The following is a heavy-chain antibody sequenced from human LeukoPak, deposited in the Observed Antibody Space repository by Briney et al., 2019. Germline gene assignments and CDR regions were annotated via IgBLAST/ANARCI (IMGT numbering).Heavy chain of an antibody. CDR3: AREESGWYRYYYYYYMDV. V-gene: IGHV1-18*01. Sequence: ASVKVSCKASGYTFTSYGISWVRQAPGQGLEWMGWISAYNGNTSYAQKPQGRVTMTTDTSTSTAYMELRSLRSDDTAVYYCAREESGWYRYYYYYYMDVWGKGTTVTVSS. CDR2: ISAYNGNT. CDR1: GYTFTSYG. J-gene: IGHJ6*03. D-gene: IGHD6-19*01.